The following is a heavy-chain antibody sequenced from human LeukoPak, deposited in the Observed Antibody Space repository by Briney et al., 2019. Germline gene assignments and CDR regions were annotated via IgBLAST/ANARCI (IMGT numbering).Heavy chain of an antibody. V-gene: IGHV3-23*01. Sequence: GGSLRLSCAASGFTFSSYAMSWVRQAPGKGLEWVSAISGSGGSTYYADSVKGRFTISKYNSKNTLYLQMNSLRAEDTAVYYCAKFRGYSGTNRYYFDYWGQGTLVTVSS. CDR3: AKFRGYSGTNRYYFDY. CDR2: ISGSGGST. J-gene: IGHJ4*02. CDR1: GFTFSSYA. D-gene: IGHD1-26*01.